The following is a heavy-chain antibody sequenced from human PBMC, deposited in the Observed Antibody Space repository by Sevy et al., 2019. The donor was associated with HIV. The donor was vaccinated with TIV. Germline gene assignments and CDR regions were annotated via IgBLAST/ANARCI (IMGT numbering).Heavy chain of an antibody. Sequence: GGSLRLSCAASGFTFSSYSMNWVRQAPGKGLEWVSSISSSSSYIYYAHSVKGRFTISRDNAKNSLYLQMNSLRAEDTAVYYCARTKYDSSGYLVPFDYWGQGTLVTVSS. D-gene: IGHD3-22*01. J-gene: IGHJ4*02. V-gene: IGHV3-21*01. CDR2: ISSSSSYI. CDR3: ARTKYDSSGYLVPFDY. CDR1: GFTFSSYS.